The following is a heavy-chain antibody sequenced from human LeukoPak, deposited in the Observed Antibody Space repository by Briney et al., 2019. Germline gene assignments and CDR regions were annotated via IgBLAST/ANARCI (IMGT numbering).Heavy chain of an antibody. CDR2: RYHSGSS. V-gene: IGHV4-39*02. Sequence: SETHFLTCTVHGGSISSSRYYSGWFRQPPGNGLEWIGSRYHSGSSYYKPPLKGRVTISVDTSKVHFALKLSSVNATDTAVYYCAPPRTATGAYHFDYWGQGTLVTVSS. CDR3: APPRTATGAYHFDY. CDR1: GGSISSSRYY. J-gene: IGHJ4*02. D-gene: IGHD5-18*01.